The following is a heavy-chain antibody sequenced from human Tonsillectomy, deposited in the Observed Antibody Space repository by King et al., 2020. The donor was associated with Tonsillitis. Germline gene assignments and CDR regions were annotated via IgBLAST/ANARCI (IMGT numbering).Heavy chain of an antibody. CDR3: ARGGYTYAYRNDAFDI. CDR2: INHSGST. J-gene: IGHJ3*02. CDR1: GGSVSGYY. Sequence: VQLQQWGAGLLKPSETLSLTRAVYGGSVSGYYWGWIRQSPGKGLEWIGEINHSGSTNYNPSLKSLVTISVDTSKNHFPLKQSSLTAAATAVYYCARGGYTYAYRNDAFDIWGQGTMVTVSS. V-gene: IGHV4-34*01. D-gene: IGHD3-16*01.